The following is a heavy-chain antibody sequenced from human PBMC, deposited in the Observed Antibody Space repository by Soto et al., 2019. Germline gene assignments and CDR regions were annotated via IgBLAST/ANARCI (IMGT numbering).Heavy chain of an antibody. V-gene: IGHV3-23*01. CDR2: ISGGSGST. Sequence: PGGSLRLSCAASGFTFSSYAMNWVRQAPGKGLEWVSVISGGSGSTYYADSVKGRFTISRDNSKNTLYLQMNSLRAEDTAVYYCAKARYGDGRGFDYWGQGTLVTVSS. D-gene: IGHD4-17*01. CDR1: GFTFSSYA. CDR3: AKARYGDGRGFDY. J-gene: IGHJ4*02.